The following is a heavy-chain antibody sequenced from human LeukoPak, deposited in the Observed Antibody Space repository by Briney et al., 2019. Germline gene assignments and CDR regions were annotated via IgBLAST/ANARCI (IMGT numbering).Heavy chain of an antibody. J-gene: IGHJ4*02. V-gene: IGHV1-8*03. Sequence: ASVKVSCKASGYTFTSYDINRVRQATGQGLEWMGWMNPNSGNTGYAQKFQGRVTITRNTSISTAYMELSSLRSEDTAVYYCARDGYSSGWIHWGQGTLVTVSS. CDR3: ARDGYSSGWIH. D-gene: IGHD6-19*01. CDR2: MNPNSGNT. CDR1: GYTFTSYD.